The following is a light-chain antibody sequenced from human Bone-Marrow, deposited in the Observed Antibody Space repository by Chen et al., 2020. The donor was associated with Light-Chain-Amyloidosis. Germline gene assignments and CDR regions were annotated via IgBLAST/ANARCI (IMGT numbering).Light chain of an antibody. CDR1: QDIRND. V-gene: IGKV1-6*01. J-gene: IGKJ4*01. Sequence: ANQMTQATSSLSESVGDRDTSTSRATQDIRNDLGLYQQKTGKAPKLLILAASSLQSWGSSRFSGSGSGTDFTLTISSLQPENFATYYCLQAHNYPLTFGGGTKLEIK. CDR2: AAS. CDR3: LQAHNYPLT.